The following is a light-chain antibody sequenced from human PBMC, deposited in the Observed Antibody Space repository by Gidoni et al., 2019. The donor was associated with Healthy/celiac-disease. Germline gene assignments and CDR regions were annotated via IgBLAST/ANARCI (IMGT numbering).Light chain of an antibody. CDR2: LGS. CDR3: MQAIQTPPGT. J-gene: IGKJ1*01. Sequence: IVMTQSPPSLPVTPGEPASISCRSSQSLLHSNGYNYLDWYLQKPGQSPQLLIYLGSNRASGVPDRFSGSGSGTDFTLTISRVEAEDVGVYYCMQAIQTPPGTFGQGTKVEIK. V-gene: IGKV2-28*01. CDR1: QSLLHSNGYNY.